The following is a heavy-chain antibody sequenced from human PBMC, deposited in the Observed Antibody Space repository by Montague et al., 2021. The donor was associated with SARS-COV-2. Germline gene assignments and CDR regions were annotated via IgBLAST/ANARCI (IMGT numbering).Heavy chain of an antibody. D-gene: IGHD1-26*01. V-gene: IGHV4-34*01. CDR1: GGAFSGDY. CDR3: ARRGSGRSDLAY. J-gene: IGHJ4*02. CDR2: INHSGST. Sequence: SETLSLTCAVYGGAFSGDYWGRIRKPQGKRPEWVGEINHSGSTKYNPSLKSRVSMSVDKSWNQFSLRLTSVTAADTAIYYCARRGSGRSDLAYWGQGTLVTVSS.